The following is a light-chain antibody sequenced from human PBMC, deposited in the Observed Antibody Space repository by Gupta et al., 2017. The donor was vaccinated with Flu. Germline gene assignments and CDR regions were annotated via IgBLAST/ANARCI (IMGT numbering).Light chain of an antibody. J-gene: IGKJ1*01. CDR2: DAS. V-gene: IGKV3-11*01. CDR3: QQRSNWPWT. Sequence: PATLSLSPGERATRSCRASQSVSTYLAWYQQKPGQAPRLLIYDASNRATGIPARFSGSGSGTDFTLTISSLEPEDFAVYYCQQRSNWPWTFGQGTKVEIK. CDR1: QSVSTY.